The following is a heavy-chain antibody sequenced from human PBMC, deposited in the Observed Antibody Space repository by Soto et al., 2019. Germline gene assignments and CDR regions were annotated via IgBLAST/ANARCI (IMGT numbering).Heavy chain of an antibody. CDR2: ISYSGST. CDR1: GSSISSGDYY. J-gene: IGHJ4*02. D-gene: IGHD3-22*01. V-gene: IGHV4-30-4*01. Sequence: QVPLQESGPGLVKPSQTLSLTCTVSGSSISSGDYYWTWIRQPPGKGLEWIGYISYSGSTYYNPSLKSRVTISVDTSKKQFSLKLSSVTAADTAVYYCARESGYYDSSGYSYFNYWGQGTLVTVSS. CDR3: ARESGYYDSSGYSYFNY.